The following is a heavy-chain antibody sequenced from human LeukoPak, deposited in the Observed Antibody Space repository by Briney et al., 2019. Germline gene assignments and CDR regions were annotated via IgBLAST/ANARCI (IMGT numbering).Heavy chain of an antibody. Sequence: GGSLRLSCAASGFTFSSYAMSWVRQAPGKGLEWVSAISGSGGSTYYADSVKGRFTISRDNSKNTLYLQMNSLRAEDTAVYYCARDLGFVLMVYALDYWGQGTLVTVSS. CDR3: ARDLGFVLMVYALDY. CDR1: GFTFSSYA. CDR2: ISGSGGST. J-gene: IGHJ4*02. V-gene: IGHV3-23*01. D-gene: IGHD2-8*01.